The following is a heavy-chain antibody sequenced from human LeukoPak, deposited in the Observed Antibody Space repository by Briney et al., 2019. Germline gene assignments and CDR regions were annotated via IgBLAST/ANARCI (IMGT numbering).Heavy chain of an antibody. J-gene: IGHJ4*02. V-gene: IGHV1-8*03. D-gene: IGHD4-17*01. Sequence: ASVKVSCKASGYTFTSYDINWVLQATGQGLQWMGWMNPNSGNTGYAQKFQGRVTITRNTSISTAYMELSSLRSEDTAVYYCTTGPRYGSVYFEYWPQGPLVTVSS. CDR2: MNPNSGNT. CDR1: GYTFTSYD. CDR3: TTGPRYGSVYFEY.